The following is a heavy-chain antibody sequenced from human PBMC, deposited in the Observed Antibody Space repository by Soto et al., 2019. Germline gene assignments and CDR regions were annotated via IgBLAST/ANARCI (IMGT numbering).Heavy chain of an antibody. D-gene: IGHD3-10*01. V-gene: IGHV5-10-1*01. Sequence: GEALKISWKGSGYSFTSYWISGVRQMPGKGLEWRGRSDPSDSETNYSPSFQGHVTISADKSISTAYLQSSSLKASDTAMYYCASPPPLWFAELLTYYSYCIDLWGQGTTVTVSS. CDR1: GYSFTSYW. CDR2: SDPSDSET. J-gene: IGHJ6*02. CDR3: ASPPPLWFAELLTYYSYCIDL.